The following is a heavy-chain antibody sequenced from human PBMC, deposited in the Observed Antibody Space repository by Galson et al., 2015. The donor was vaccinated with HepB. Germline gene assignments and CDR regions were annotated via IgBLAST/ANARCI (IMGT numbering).Heavy chain of an antibody. Sequence: SVKVSCKASGYTFTSYAMHWVRQAPGQRLEWMGWINAGNGNTKYSQKFQGRVTITRDTSASTAYMELSSLRSEDTAVYYCARRARGLAVAGTSPGGAFDNWGQGTLVTVSS. CDR1: GYTFTSYA. D-gene: IGHD6-19*01. CDR3: ARRARGLAVAGTSPGGAFDN. J-gene: IGHJ3*02. V-gene: IGHV1-3*01. CDR2: INAGNGNT.